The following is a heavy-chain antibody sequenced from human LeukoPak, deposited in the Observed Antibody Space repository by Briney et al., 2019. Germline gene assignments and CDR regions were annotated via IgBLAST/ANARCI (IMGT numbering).Heavy chain of an antibody. CDR3: ARSDGYNYGQRFDY. D-gene: IGHD5-18*01. J-gene: IGHJ4*02. CDR1: GGFISSYY. Sequence: ASETLSLTCTVSGGFISSYYWSWIRQPPGKGLEWIGYIYYSGSTNYNPSLESRATISVDTSKKQFSLKLSSVTAADTAVYYCARSDGYNYGQRFDYWGQGSLVTVS. CDR2: IYYSGST. V-gene: IGHV4-59*01.